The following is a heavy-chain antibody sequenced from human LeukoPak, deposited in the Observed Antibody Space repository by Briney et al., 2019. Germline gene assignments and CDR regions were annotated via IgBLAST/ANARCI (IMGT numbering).Heavy chain of an antibody. CDR2: ISYDGSNK. V-gene: IGHV3-30*04. Sequence: GGSPRLSCAASGFTFSSYAMHWVRQAPGKGLEWVAVISYDGSNKYYADSVKGRFTISRDNSKNTLYLQMNSRRAEDAAVYYCARDLYGSGSPIGYWGQGTLVTVSS. J-gene: IGHJ4*02. CDR3: ARDLYGSGSPIGY. D-gene: IGHD3-10*01. CDR1: GFTFSSYA.